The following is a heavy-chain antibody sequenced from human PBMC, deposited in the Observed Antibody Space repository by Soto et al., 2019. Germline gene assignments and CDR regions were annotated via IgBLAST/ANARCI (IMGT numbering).Heavy chain of an antibody. CDR3: ARGPIVVVPAAIVVYCQH. Sequence: QVQLQQWGAGLLKPSETLSLTCAVYGGSFSGYNWSWIRQPPGKGLEWIGEINHSGSTNYNPSLTSRVTIAVDTSMSQFSLMMRSVTAADTAVYYCARGPIVVVPAAIVVYCQHWGQGTLVTVSS. J-gene: IGHJ1*01. CDR2: INHSGST. D-gene: IGHD2-2*01. CDR1: GGSFSGYN. V-gene: IGHV4-34*01.